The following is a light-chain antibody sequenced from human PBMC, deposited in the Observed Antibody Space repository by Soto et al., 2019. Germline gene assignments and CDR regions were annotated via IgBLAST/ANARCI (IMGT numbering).Light chain of an antibody. CDR2: DAS. CDR1: QSIGRF. Sequence: DIQMTQSPSTLSASVGDRVTITCRASQSIGRFLAWYQHQPGKAPKLLIYDASTLESGVPSRFSGTGCGTEFTFSITSLQPEDFGTYYCQQCYMGWTFGQGTKVDFK. J-gene: IGKJ1*01. V-gene: IGKV1-5*01. CDR3: QQCYMGWT.